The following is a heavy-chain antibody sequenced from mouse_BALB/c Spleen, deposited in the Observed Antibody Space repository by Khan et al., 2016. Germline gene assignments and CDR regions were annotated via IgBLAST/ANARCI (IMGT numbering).Heavy chain of an antibody. V-gene: IGHV14-3*02. CDR3: ANYGSSYWYFDV. CDR1: GFNIKDTY. D-gene: IGHD1-1*01. J-gene: IGHJ1*01. CDR2: IDPANGNT. Sequence: VQLQQSGAELVKPGASVKLSCTASGFNIKDTYMHWVKQRPEQGLEWIGRIDPANGNTKYDPKFQGKATITADTSSNTAYLQLSSLTSEDTADYYCANYGSSYWYFDVWGAGTTVTVSS.